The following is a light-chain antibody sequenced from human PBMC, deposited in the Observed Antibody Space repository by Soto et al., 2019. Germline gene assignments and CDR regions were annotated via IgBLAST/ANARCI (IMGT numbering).Light chain of an antibody. J-gene: IGKJ1*01. CDR2: GAS. V-gene: IGKV3-15*01. Sequence: EIFMTQSPATLSVSPGERATLSCRASQSVSSKLAWYQQKPGQAPRLLIYGASTRATGIPARFSGSGSGPEFTLTLTSLQSADFAVYYCQQYHTWWTFGQGTKVDIK. CDR3: QQYHTWWT. CDR1: QSVSSK.